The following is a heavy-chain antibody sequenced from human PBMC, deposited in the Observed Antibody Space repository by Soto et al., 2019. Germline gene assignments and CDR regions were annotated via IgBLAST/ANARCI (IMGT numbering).Heavy chain of an antibody. CDR2: IYYRGST. Sequence: SETLSLTCTVSGDSISSGAYYWSWIRQHPGKGLEWIGYIYYRGSTYYNPSLKSRVTISVDTSKKQFSLKLRSVTAADTAVYYCVRDGTKTLRDWFDPWGQGISVTVSS. D-gene: IGHD1-1*01. V-gene: IGHV4-31*03. J-gene: IGHJ5*02. CDR1: GDSISSGAYY. CDR3: VRDGTKTLRDWFDP.